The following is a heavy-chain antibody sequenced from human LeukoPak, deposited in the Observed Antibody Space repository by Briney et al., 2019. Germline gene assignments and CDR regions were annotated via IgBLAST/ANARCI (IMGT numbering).Heavy chain of an antibody. CDR1: GYTFTSYY. D-gene: IGHD3-10*01. Sequence: ASVKVSCKASGYTFTSYYMHWVRQAPGQGLEWMGIINPSGGSTSYAQEFQGRVTMTRDMSTSTVYMELSSLRSEDTAVYYCARDAGSYYTIYYMDVWGKGTTVTVSS. CDR3: ARDAGSYYTIYYMDV. J-gene: IGHJ6*03. CDR2: INPSGGST. V-gene: IGHV1-46*01.